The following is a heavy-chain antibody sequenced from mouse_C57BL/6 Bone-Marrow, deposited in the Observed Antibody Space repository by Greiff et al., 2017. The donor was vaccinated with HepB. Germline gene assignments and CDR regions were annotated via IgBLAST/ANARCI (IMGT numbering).Heavy chain of an antibody. V-gene: IGHV1-55*01. CDR3: ARLFITTVVGYFDV. D-gene: IGHD1-1*01. CDR1: GYTFTSYW. CDR2: IYPGSGST. Sequence: VQLQQSGAELVKPGASVKMSCKASGYTFTSYWITWVKQRPGQGLEWIGDIYPGSGSTNYNEKFKSKATLTVDTSSSTAYMQLSSLTSEDSAVYYCARLFITTVVGYFDVWGKGTTVTVSS. J-gene: IGHJ1*03.